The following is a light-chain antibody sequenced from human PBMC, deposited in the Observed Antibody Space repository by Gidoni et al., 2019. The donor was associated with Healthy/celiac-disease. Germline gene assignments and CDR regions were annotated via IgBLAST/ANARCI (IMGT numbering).Light chain of an antibody. J-gene: IGLJ2*01. CDR1: NIGSKS. CDR3: QVWDSSSDHVV. CDR2: DDS. V-gene: IGLV3-21*02. Sequence: SDGLTQPPPGSVAPGQTARIACGGNNIGSKSVHWYQQKPGQAPVLVVYDDSDRPSGIPERFSGSNSGNTATLTISRVEAGDEADYYCQVWDSSSDHVVFGGGTKLTVL.